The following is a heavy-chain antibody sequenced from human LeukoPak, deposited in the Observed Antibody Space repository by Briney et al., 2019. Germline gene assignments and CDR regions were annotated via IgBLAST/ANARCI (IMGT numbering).Heavy chain of an antibody. CDR1: GYTFTSYY. Sequence: ASVKVSCKASGYTFTSYYMHWVRQAPGQGLEWMGIINPSGGSTSYAQKFQGRVTMTRDTSTSTVYMELSSLRSEDTAVYFCASTDSDWNHEITFWGQGTLVTVSS. J-gene: IGHJ4*02. V-gene: IGHV1-46*01. CDR3: ASTDSDWNHEITF. D-gene: IGHD1-1*01. CDR2: INPSGGST.